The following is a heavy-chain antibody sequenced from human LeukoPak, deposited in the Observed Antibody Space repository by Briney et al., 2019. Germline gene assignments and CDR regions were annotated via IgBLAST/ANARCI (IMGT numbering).Heavy chain of an antibody. D-gene: IGHD1-14*01. Sequence: GGSLRLSCSASGFTFSNFGINWVRQAPGKGLEWVSCMDRHTNKYYADSVRRRFTISRDTAKTSVYLQMNSLTVEDTAVYYCVGDPTTNRFQYFQFWGQGALVTVSS. CDR3: VGDPTTNRFQYFQF. J-gene: IGHJ4*02. CDR2: MDRHTNK. V-gene: IGHV3-21*01. CDR1: GFTFSNFG.